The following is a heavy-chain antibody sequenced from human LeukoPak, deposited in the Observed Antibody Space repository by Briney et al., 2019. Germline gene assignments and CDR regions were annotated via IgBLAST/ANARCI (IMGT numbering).Heavy chain of an antibody. D-gene: IGHD3-10*01. CDR1: GFTFSSYA. V-gene: IGHV3-30*04. J-gene: IGHJ4*02. CDR3: ARGYGSGSYLDY. Sequence: PGRFLRLSCAASGFTFSSYAMHWVRQAPGKGLEWVAVISYDGSNKYYADSVKGRFTISRDNSKNTLYLQMNSLRAEDTAVYYCARGYGSGSYLDYWGQGTLVTVSS. CDR2: ISYDGSNK.